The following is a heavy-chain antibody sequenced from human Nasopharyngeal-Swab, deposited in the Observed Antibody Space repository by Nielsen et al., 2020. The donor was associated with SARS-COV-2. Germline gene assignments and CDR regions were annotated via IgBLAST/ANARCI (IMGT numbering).Heavy chain of an antibody. CDR2: IWHDGEKK. CDR3: ARDFGRDEPIDH. V-gene: IGHV3-33*08. J-gene: IGHJ5*02. Sequence: GGSLRLSCAASGFTFSSYDMHWVRQAPGKGLEWVAVIWHDGEKKYIADSVKGRFALSIDNSTNTRYLQMNSLRAEDTAIYYCARDFGRDEPIDHWGQGTLVTVSS. CDR1: GFTFSSYD. D-gene: IGHD3/OR15-3a*01.